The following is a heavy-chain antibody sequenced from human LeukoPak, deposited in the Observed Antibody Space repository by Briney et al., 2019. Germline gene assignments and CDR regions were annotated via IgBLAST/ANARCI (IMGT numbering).Heavy chain of an antibody. CDR2: IYYSGST. Sequence: SETLSLTCTVSGGSISSGSYYWGWIRQPPGKGLEWIGSIYYSGSTYYNPSLKSRVTISVDTSKNQFSLKLSSVTAADTAVYYCARLGVAFDYWGQGTLVTVSS. D-gene: IGHD3-10*01. V-gene: IGHV4-39*01. CDR1: GGSISSGSYY. CDR3: ARLGVAFDY. J-gene: IGHJ4*02.